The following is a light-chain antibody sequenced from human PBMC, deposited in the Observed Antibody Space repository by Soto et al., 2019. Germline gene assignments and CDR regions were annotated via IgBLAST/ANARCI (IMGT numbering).Light chain of an antibody. CDR1: QSVSSF. Sequence: EIVLTQSPATLSLSPGERATLSCRASQSVSSFVAWYQQKPGQAPRLLISDASNRATGIPARFSGSGSGTDFTLTISSLEPEDFAVYYCQQRGNWPQTFGQGTKVEIK. CDR3: QQRGNWPQT. CDR2: DAS. J-gene: IGKJ1*01. V-gene: IGKV3-11*01.